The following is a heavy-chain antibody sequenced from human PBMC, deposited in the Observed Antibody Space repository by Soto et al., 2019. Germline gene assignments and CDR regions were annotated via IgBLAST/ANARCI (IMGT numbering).Heavy chain of an antibody. CDR2: SKNKADSYTT. J-gene: IGHJ4*02. CDR1: GFTFSDHY. V-gene: IGHV3-72*01. D-gene: IGHD3-10*01. CDR3: TVWGSGNDFGAA. Sequence: EVQLVESGGGLVQPGGSLRLSCAASGFTFSDHYMDWVRQAPGKGLEWVGRSKNKADSYTTEYAASVKGRSTISRDGSKNSLFLQMTSLKTQDTAVYYCTVWGSGNDFGAAWGQGILVTVSS.